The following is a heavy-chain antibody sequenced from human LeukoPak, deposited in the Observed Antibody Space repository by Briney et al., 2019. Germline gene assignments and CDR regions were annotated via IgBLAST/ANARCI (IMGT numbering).Heavy chain of an antibody. CDR1: GFTFSSYG. J-gene: IGHJ4*02. D-gene: IGHD5-24*01. CDR3: AKDLYERRDGFQGEYFDY. CDR2: ISYDGSNK. V-gene: IGHV3-30*18. Sequence: PGGSLRLSCAASGFTFSSYGMHWVRQAPGKGLEWVAVISYDGSNKYYADSVKGRFTISRDNSKNTLYLQMNSLRAEDTAVYYCAKDLYERRDGFQGEYFDYWGQGTLVTVSS.